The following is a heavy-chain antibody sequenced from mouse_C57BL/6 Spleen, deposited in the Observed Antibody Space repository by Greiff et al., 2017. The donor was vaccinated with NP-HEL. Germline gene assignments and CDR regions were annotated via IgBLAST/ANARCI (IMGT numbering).Heavy chain of an antibody. Sequence: QVHVKQPGAELVKPGASVKVSCKASGYTFTSYWMHWVKQRPGQGLEWIGRINPSDSDTNYNQKFKGKATLTVDKSSSTAYMQLSSLTSEDAAVYYGSYYGTSYWYFDVWGTGTMVTVSA. V-gene: IGHV1-74*01. CDR3: SYYGTSYWYFDV. J-gene: IGHJ1*03. D-gene: IGHD1-1*01. CDR1: GYTFTSYW. CDR2: INPSDSDT.